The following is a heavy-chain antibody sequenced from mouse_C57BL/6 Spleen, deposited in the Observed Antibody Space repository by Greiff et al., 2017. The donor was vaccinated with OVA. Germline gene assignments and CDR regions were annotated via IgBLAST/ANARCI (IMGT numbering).Heavy chain of an antibody. CDR1: GYSITSGYD. V-gene: IGHV3-1*01. CDR2: ISYSGST. D-gene: IGHD1-1*01. J-gene: IGHJ1*03. Sequence: EVKLMESGPGMVKPSQSLSLTCTVTGYSITSGYDWHWIRHFPGNKLEWMGYISYSGSTNYNPSLKSRISITHDTSKNHFFLKLNSVTTEDTATYYCARGRDYYGSSQSFDVGGTGTTVTVSS. CDR3: ARGRDYYGSSQSFDV.